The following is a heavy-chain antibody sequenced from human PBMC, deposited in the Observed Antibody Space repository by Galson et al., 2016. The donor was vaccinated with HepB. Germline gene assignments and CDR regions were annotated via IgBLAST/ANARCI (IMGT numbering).Heavy chain of an antibody. CDR2: IYWAAEY. CDR1: GISVTTFEVG. D-gene: IGHD3/OR15-3a*01. V-gene: IGHV2-5*02. CDR3: AHRGRTRYFDT. J-gene: IGHJ4*02. Sequence: PALVKPTQTLTLTCSVSGISVTTFEVGVGWIRQSPGKAPEWLAIIYWAAEYRYSPSLKSRLTITRDTSKNQVVLTMINMDPEDTATYYCAHRGRTRYFDTWGQGTLVTVSS.